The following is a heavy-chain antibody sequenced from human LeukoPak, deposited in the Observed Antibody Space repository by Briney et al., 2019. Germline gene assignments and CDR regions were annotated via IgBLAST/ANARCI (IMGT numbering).Heavy chain of an antibody. J-gene: IGHJ4*02. CDR1: GGSFSGYY. CDR3: ARDLGYASGWYYFDH. D-gene: IGHD6-19*01. CDR2: INHSGST. Sequence: PSETLSLTCAVYGGSFSGYYWSWIRQPPGKGLEWIGEINHSGSTNYNPSLKSRVTISVDTSKNQFSLKLRSMTAADTAVYFCARDLGYASGWYYFDHWGQGTLVTVSS. V-gene: IGHV4-34*01.